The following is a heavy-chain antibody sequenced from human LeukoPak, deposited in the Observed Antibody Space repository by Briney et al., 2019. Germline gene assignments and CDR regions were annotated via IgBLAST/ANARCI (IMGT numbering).Heavy chain of an antibody. D-gene: IGHD3-9*01. J-gene: IGHJ6*03. V-gene: IGHV1-2*02. CDR2: INPNSGGT. CDR3: ARSTIFYYYMDV. Sequence: ASVKVSCKASGYTFTGYHMHWVRQAPGQGLEWMGWINPNSGGTNYAQKFQGRVTMTRDTSISTAYMELSRLRSDDTAVYYCARSTIFYYYMDVWGKGTTVTVSS. CDR1: GYTFTGYH.